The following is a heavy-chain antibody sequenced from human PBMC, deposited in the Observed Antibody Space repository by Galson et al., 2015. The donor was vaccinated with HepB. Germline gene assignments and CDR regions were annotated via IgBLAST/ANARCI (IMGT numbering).Heavy chain of an antibody. D-gene: IGHD7-27*01. J-gene: IGHJ3*02. CDR3: ARDGDLGLDALDI. V-gene: IGHV6-1*01. Sequence: CAISGDSVSRNSGAWNWIRQSPSRGLEWLGRTYYRSKWYNDYAVSVKSRITINADTSKNQFSLQLNSVTPEDTAVYYCARDGDLGLDALDIWGQGTRLTVSS. CDR2: TYYRSKWYN. CDR1: GDSVSRNSGA.